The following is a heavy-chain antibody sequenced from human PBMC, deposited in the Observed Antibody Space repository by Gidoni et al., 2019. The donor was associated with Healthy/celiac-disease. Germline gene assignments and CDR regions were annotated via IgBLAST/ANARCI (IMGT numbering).Heavy chain of an antibody. CDR3: AREGATVTTYYFDY. CDR2: IWDDGSNK. Sequence: QVQLVESGGGVVQPGRSLRLSCAASGFTFSSYGMHWVRQAPGKGLEWVAVIWDDGSNKYYADSVKGRFTISRDNSKNTLYLQMNSLRAEDTAVYYCAREGATVTTYYFDYWGQGTLVTVSS. J-gene: IGHJ4*02. V-gene: IGHV3-33*01. D-gene: IGHD4-4*01. CDR1: GFTFSSYG.